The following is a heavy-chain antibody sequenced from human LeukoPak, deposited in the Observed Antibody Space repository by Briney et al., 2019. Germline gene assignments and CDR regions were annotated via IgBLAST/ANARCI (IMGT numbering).Heavy chain of an antibody. CDR1: GGSISSSSYY. CDR3: ARHGDYLCYFDY. CDR2: NQYSGST. D-gene: IGHD4-17*01. Sequence: SETLSLTCTVPGGSISSSSYYWGWIRQPPGKGLEWIGSNQYSGSTYYNPSLKSRVTISVDTSKNQFSLKLSSVTAADTAVYYCARHGDYLCYFDYWGQGTLVTVSS. J-gene: IGHJ4*02. V-gene: IGHV4-39*01.